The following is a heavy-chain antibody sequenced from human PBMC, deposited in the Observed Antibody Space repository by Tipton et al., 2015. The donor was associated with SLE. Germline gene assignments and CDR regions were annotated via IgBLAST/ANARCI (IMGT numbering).Heavy chain of an antibody. CDR2: INHSGST. CDR3: ARERRGGQLGLFDY. J-gene: IGHJ4*02. V-gene: IGHV4-34*01. D-gene: IGHD6-6*01. CDR1: GGSFSGYY. Sequence: TLSLTCAVYGGSFSGYYWSWIRQPPGKGLEWIREINHSGSTNYNPSLKSRVTISVDTSKNQFSLKLSSVTAADTAVYYCARERRGGQLGLFDYWGQGTLVTVSS.